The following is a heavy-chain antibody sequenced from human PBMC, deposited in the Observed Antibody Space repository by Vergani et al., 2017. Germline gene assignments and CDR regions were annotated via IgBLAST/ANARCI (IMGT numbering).Heavy chain of an antibody. CDR3: AREPRPSADYFDY. V-gene: IGHV3-30*03. J-gene: IGHJ4*02. CDR2: ISDDGSNK. D-gene: IGHD6-19*01. CDR1: GFTFISYG. Sequence: QEQLVESGGGVVQPGRSLRLSCAASGFTFISYGMHWVRQAPGKGLGWVAVISDDGSNKYYADSVKGRFTISRDNTKNTVYLQMNRLRAEDTAVYYCAREPRPSADYFDYWGQGTLVTVSS.